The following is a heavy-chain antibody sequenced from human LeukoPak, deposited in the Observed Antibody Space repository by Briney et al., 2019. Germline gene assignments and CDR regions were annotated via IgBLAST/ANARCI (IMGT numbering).Heavy chain of an antibody. V-gene: IGHV4-39*01. D-gene: IGHD1-26*01. CDR2: VYYSGST. Sequence: PSETLSLTCTVSGGSINSTNYFWGWIRQPPGKGLEWFGSVYYSGSTYYNPSLKSRVTISVDTSKNQFSLKLSSVTAADTAVYYCARHRGSGSYSIIGFDYWGQGTLVTVSS. CDR3: ARHRGSGSYSIIGFDY. CDR1: GGSINSTNYF. J-gene: IGHJ4*02.